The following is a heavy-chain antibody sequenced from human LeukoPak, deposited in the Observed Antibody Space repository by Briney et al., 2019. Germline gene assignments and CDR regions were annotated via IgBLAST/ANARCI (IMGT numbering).Heavy chain of an antibody. CDR1: GYTFTSYY. V-gene: IGHV1-46*01. D-gene: IGHD4-17*01. Sequence: ASVKVSCKASGYTFTSYYMHWVRQAPGQGLEWMGIINPSGGSTSYAQKFQGRVTMTRDTSTSTVYMELSSLRSEDTAVYYCARVQSKTHDYGDYGGNDWFDPWGQGTLVTVSS. J-gene: IGHJ5*02. CDR3: ARVQSKTHDYGDYGGNDWFDP. CDR2: INPSGGST.